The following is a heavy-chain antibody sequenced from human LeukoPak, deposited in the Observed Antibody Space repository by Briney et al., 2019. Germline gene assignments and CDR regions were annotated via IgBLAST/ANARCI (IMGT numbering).Heavy chain of an antibody. Sequence: PGGSLRLSCTVSGFTVSSNSMSWVRQAPGKGLEWVSFIFSSTHYSDSVKGRFTISRDNPKNTLYLQMNSLRAEDTAVYYCARRAGAYSHPYDYWGRGTLVTVSS. CDR1: GFTVSSNS. CDR2: IFSST. V-gene: IGHV3-53*01. D-gene: IGHD4/OR15-4a*01. J-gene: IGHJ4*02. CDR3: ARRAGAYSHPYDY.